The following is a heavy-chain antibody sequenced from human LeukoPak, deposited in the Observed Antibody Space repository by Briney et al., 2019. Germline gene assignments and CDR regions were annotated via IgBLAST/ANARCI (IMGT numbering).Heavy chain of an antibody. V-gene: IGHV3-21*04. CDR1: GFTFSSYS. Sequence: PGGSLRLSCAASGFTFSSYSMNWVRQAPGKGLEWVSSISSSSSYIYYADSVKGRFTISRDNAKNSLYLQMNSLRTEDSAVYYCSRLAAGEGADLYYFDYWGQGSLVTVSS. CDR3: SRLAAGEGADLYYFDY. CDR2: ISSSSSYI. D-gene: IGHD1-26*01. J-gene: IGHJ4*02.